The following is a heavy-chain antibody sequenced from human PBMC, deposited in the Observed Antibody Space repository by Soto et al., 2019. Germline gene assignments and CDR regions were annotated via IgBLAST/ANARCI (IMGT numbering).Heavy chain of an antibody. J-gene: IGHJ5*02. Sequence: SETLSLTCAVYGVSFSGYYWSWIRQPPGKGLEWIGEINHSGSTNYNPSLKSRVTISVDTSKNQFSLKLSSVTAADTAVYYCARVHRKGYCSSNSCLRTGNGFAPGGRGTLVT. CDR3: ARVHRKGYCSSNSCLRTGNGFAP. CDR2: INHSGST. CDR1: GVSFSGYY. D-gene: IGHD2-2*01. V-gene: IGHV4-34*01.